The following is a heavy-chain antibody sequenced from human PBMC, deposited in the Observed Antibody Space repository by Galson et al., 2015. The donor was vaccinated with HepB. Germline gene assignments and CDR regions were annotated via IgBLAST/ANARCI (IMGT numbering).Heavy chain of an antibody. Sequence: SLRLSCAASGFTFSSYAMSWVRQAPGKGLEWVSAISGSGGSTYYADSVKGRFTISRDNSKNTLYLQMNSLRAEDTAVYYCAKATKGSIPAPYYYYGMDIWGQGTTVTVSS. V-gene: IGHV3-23*01. CDR3: AKATKGSIPAPYYYYGMDI. J-gene: IGHJ6*02. CDR2: ISGSGGST. D-gene: IGHD2-2*01. CDR1: GFTFSSYA.